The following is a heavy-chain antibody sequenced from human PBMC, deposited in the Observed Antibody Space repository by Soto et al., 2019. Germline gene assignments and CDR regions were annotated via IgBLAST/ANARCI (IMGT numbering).Heavy chain of an antibody. D-gene: IGHD4-17*01. J-gene: IGHJ4*02. CDR3: ARRSTVTYDY. CDR1: GGSLTSNSYY. V-gene: IGHV4-39*01. Sequence: SETMSLTCTVSGGSLTSNSYYWGWIRQPPGKGLEWIGRFYYSQSTYFNPSLKSRVTISVETSKNQYSLKLRAVTAADTAVYYCARRSTVTYDYWGQGILVTVSS. CDR2: FYYSQST.